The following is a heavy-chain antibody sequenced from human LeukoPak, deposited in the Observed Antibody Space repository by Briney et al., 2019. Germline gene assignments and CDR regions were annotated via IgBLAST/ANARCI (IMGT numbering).Heavy chain of an antibody. V-gene: IGHV3-74*01. J-gene: IGHJ4*02. D-gene: IGHD3-22*01. Sequence: GGSLRLSCAASGFTFDDYGMSWVRQAPGKGLVWVSRINSDGSSTSYADSVKGRFTISRDNAKNTLYLQMNSLRAEDTAVYYCARGSKRLYFDYWGQGTLVTVSS. CDR3: ARGSKRLYFDY. CDR1: GFTFDDYG. CDR2: INSDGSST.